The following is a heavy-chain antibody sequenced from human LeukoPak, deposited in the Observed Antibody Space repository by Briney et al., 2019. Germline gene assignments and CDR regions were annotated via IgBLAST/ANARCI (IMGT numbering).Heavy chain of an antibody. V-gene: IGHV3-11*04. Sequence: GGSLRLSCGASGFTFSDYYMSWIRQAPGKGLEWVSYISGSGSTTYYADSVKGRFTISRDNAKNSLYLQMNSLRAEDTAVYYCASTEYSPWYSFDYWGQGTLVTVSS. CDR1: GFTFSDYY. CDR2: ISGSGSTT. CDR3: ASTEYSPWYSFDY. J-gene: IGHJ4*02. D-gene: IGHD6-6*01.